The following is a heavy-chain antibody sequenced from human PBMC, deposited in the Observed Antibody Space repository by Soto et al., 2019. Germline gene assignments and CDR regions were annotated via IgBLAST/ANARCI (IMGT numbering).Heavy chain of an antibody. J-gene: IGHJ6*03. Sequence: ASETLSLTCTVSGGSISSGGYYWSWIRQHPGKGLEWIGYIYYSGSTYYNPSLKSRVTISVDTSKNQFSLKLSSVTAADTAVYYCAREGTPTNSNYQYEDPSADHYMVVWGKGTTVSV. D-gene: IGHD4-4*01. CDR1: GGSISSGGYY. CDR2: IYYSGST. CDR3: AREGTPTNSNYQYEDPSADHYMVV. V-gene: IGHV4-31*03.